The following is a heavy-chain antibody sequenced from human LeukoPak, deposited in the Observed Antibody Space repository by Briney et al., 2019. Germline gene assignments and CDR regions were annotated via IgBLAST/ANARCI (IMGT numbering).Heavy chain of an antibody. Sequence: AGGSLRLSCAASGFTFSSYSMNWVRQAPGKGLEWVSSISSSSSYIYYAGSVKGRFTISRDNAKNSLYLQMNSLRAEDTAVYDCGRVEAYYDFWSGYYLFDYWGQGTLVTVSS. CDR3: GRVEAYYDFWSGYYLFDY. V-gene: IGHV3-21*01. CDR1: GFTFSSYS. D-gene: IGHD3-3*01. CDR2: ISSSSSYI. J-gene: IGHJ4*02.